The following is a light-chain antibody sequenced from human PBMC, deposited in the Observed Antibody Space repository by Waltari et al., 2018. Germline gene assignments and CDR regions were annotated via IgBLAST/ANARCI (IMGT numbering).Light chain of an antibody. V-gene: IGLV2-23*01. CDR1: SSDAGSYDL. J-gene: IGLJ2*01. CDR2: EGN. CDR3: ASNAGRGIV. Sequence: QSALTQPASVSGSPGQSITVSCTGASSDAGSYDLVCWYQQHPGQAPKLIIYEGNKRAAGVYKRFSGFKSGNTAARTISGLQAEDEAEYYCASNAGRGIVFGGGTKRTVL.